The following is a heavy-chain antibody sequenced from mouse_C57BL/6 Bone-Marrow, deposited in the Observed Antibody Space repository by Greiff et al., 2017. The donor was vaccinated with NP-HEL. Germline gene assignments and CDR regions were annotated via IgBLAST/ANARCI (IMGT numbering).Heavy chain of an antibody. J-gene: IGHJ3*01. CDR1: GFTFSSYA. CDR3: ATRGFAY. V-gene: IGHV5-4*03. Sequence: EVKLMESGGGLVKPGGSLKLSCAASGFTFSSYAMSWVRQTPEKRLEWVATISDGGSYTYYPDNVKGRFTISRDNAKNNLYLQMSHLKSEDTAMYYCATRGFAYWGQETLVTVSA. CDR2: ISDGGSYT.